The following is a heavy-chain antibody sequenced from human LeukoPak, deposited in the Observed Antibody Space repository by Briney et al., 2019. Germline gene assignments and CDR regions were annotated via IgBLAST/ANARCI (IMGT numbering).Heavy chain of an antibody. Sequence: PGGSLRLSCAVSGFSISDNFMGWVRQTPGKGLEWVSIIYSGGTTSYADSVKGRFTISRDNSKNTLYLQMNSLRAEDTAVYYCARQLGGSGHTGWGQGTLVTVSS. CDR1: GFSISDNF. J-gene: IGHJ1*01. CDR2: IYSGGTT. V-gene: IGHV3-66*04. CDR3: ARQLGGSGHTG. D-gene: IGHD2-15*01.